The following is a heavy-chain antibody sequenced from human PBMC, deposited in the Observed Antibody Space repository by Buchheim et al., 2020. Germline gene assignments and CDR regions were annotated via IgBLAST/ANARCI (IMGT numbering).Heavy chain of an antibody. J-gene: IGHJ4*02. Sequence: QVQLVESGGGVVQPGRSLRLSCAASGFTFSSYAMHWVRQAPGKGLEWVAVISYDGSNKYYADSVKGRFTISRDNSKNTLYLQMNSLRAEDTAVYYCARDPSIAVAQVGFDYWGQGTL. CDR2: ISYDGSNK. D-gene: IGHD6-19*01. CDR3: ARDPSIAVAQVGFDY. CDR1: GFTFSSYA. V-gene: IGHV3-30-3*01.